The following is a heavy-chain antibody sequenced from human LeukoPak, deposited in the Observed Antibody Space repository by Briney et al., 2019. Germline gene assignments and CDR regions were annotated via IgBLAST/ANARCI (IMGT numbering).Heavy chain of an antibody. D-gene: IGHD6-6*01. CDR1: GYTFTSYG. CDR3: ARGSEYSSSSRFDY. Sequence: SVKVSCKASGYTFTSYGISWVRQAPGQGLEWMGGIIPIFRTANYAQKFQGRVTITADESTRTAFMEPSSLRSEDTALYYCARGSEYSSSSRFDYWGQGTLVTVSS. V-gene: IGHV1-69*13. CDR2: IIPIFRTA. J-gene: IGHJ4*02.